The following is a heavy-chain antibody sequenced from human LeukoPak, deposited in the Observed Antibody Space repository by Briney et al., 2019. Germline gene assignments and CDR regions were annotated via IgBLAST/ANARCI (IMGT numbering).Heavy chain of an antibody. J-gene: IGHJ4*02. CDR3: ARSGTGDSDY. D-gene: IGHD1-1*01. Sequence: GGSLRLSCAASGFTFSSYAMHWVRQAPGKGLEWVAVISYVGSNKYYADSVKGRFTISRDNSKNTLYLQMNSLRAEDTAVYYCARSGTGDSDYWGQGTLVTVSS. CDR2: ISYVGSNK. V-gene: IGHV3-30-3*01. CDR1: GFTFSSYA.